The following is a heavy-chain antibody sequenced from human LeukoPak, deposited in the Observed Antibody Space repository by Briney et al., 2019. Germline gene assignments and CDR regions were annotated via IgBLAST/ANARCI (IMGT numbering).Heavy chain of an antibody. J-gene: IGHJ5*02. V-gene: IGHV1-18*01. D-gene: IGHD4-11*01. Sequence: ASVKVSCKASGYTFTSYGISWVRQAPGQGLEWVGWISAYNGNTNYAQKLQGRVTMTTDTSTSTAYMELSSLRSEDTAVYYCARLTHDYSNYVGWFDPWGQGTLVTVSS. CDR3: ARLTHDYSNYVGWFDP. CDR1: GYTFTSYG. CDR2: ISAYNGNT.